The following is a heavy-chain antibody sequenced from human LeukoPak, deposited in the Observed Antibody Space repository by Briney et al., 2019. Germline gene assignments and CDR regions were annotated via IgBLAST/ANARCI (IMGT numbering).Heavy chain of an antibody. J-gene: IGHJ4*02. V-gene: IGHV3-9*01. CDR3: AKGTDGQQLVRGYFDY. D-gene: IGHD6-13*01. Sequence: PGRSLRLSCAASGSTFDDYAMHWVRQAPGKGLEWVSGISWNSGSIGYADSVKGRFTISRDNAKNSLYLQMNSLRAEDTALYYCAKGTDGQQLVRGYFDYWGQGTLVTVSS. CDR1: GSTFDDYA. CDR2: ISWNSGSI.